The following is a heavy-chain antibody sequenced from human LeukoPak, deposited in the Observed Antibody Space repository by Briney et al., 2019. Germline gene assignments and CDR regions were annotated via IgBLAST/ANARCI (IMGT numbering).Heavy chain of an antibody. J-gene: IGHJ3*02. D-gene: IGHD7-27*01. CDR1: GDSVSSNSAA. Sequence: SQTLSLTCAISGDSVSSNSAAWNWIRQSPSRGLEWLGRTYYRSKWYNDYAVSVKSRITINPDTSKNQFSLQLNSVTPEDTAVYYCARAPPNWGSGGDDAFDIWGQGTMVTVSS. V-gene: IGHV6-1*01. CDR2: TYYRSKWYN. CDR3: ARAPPNWGSGGDDAFDI.